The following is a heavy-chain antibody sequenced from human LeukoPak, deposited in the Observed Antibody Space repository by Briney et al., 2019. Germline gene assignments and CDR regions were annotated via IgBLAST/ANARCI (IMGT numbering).Heavy chain of an antibody. Sequence: GGSLRLSCAAAGFTFSSYGMHWVRQAPGTGLEWLAVISYDGSDKYYGDSVKGRLTISRDNSKNTLYLQMNSLRAEDTAVYYCARGYSYLDYWGPGTLVTVSS. CDR3: ARGYSYLDY. V-gene: IGHV3-30*03. J-gene: IGHJ4*02. CDR2: ISYDGSDK. D-gene: IGHD5-18*01. CDR1: GFTFSSYG.